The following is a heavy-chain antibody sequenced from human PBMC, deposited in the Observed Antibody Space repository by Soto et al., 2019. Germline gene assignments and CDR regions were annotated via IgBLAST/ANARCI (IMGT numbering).Heavy chain of an antibody. CDR2: ISARNGKT. V-gene: IGHV1-18*04. J-gene: IGHJ5*02. D-gene: IGHD1-26*01. CDR1: GYLYSMYG. CDR3: ARLISVTYSEWFDP. Sequence: ASVKVSCKASGYLYSMYGVPWLRQAPGQVLEWMGWISARNGKTNYAQKFQDRVTMTTDTSTSISYMELRSLRSDDTALSYCARLISVTYSEWFDPWGQGTLVTVSS.